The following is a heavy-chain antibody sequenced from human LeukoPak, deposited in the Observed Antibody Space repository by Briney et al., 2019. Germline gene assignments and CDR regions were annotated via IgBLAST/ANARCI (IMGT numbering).Heavy chain of an antibody. D-gene: IGHD6-13*01. Sequence: PGGSLRLSCAASGFTFSNYGMHWVRQAPGKGLEWVADIWYDGSYKSYGDSVKGRFTISRDNPKNTLFLQMNSLRADDTAVYYCARDTLIAAPKTGTVTRIGWFDTWGQGTLVTVSS. V-gene: IGHV3-33*01. CDR2: IWYDGSYK. CDR3: ARDTLIAAPKTGTVTRIGWFDT. CDR1: GFTFSNYG. J-gene: IGHJ5*02.